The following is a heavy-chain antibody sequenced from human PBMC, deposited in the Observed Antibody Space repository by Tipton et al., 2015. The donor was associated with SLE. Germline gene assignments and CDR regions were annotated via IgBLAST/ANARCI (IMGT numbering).Heavy chain of an antibody. J-gene: IGHJ4*02. CDR3: ARVGTWGWYFDY. D-gene: IGHD6-19*01. CDR1: GFTFSDYY. CDR2: ISSSSSYT. V-gene: IGHV3-11*05. Sequence: SLRLSCAASGFTFSDYYMSWIRQAPGKGLEWVSYISSSSSYTNYADSVKGRFTISRDNAKNSLYLQMNSLRAEDTVVYYCARVGTWGWYFDYWGQGTLVTVSS.